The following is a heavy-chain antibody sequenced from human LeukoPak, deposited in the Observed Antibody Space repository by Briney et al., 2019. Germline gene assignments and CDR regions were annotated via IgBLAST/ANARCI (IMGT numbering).Heavy chain of an antibody. J-gene: IGHJ4*02. CDR3: ARGGCLYCSGESYFDY. CDR2: IWYDGSNK. D-gene: IGHD2-15*01. V-gene: IGHV3-33*08. Sequence: QPGGSLRLSCPASGSTFSSYGMHWVRQAPGKGLEWVAAIWYDGSNKYYADSVKGRFTISRDNSKNTLYLQMNSLRAGDTAVYYCARGGCLYCSGESYFDYWGQGTLVTVSS. CDR1: GSTFSSYG.